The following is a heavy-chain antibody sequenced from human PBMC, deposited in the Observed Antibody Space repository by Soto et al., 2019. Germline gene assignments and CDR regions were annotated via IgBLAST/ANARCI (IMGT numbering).Heavy chain of an antibody. Sequence: EVQLVESGGGLVKPGGSLRLSCAASGFTFNSAWMNWVRQAPGKGLEWVGRIKGKTDGGTTDYAAPVKGRFTISRDDSKDSAYLQINSLKTGDSAVYSCTTSTAEKAFDICGQVTMVTVSS. CDR2: IKGKTDGGTT. V-gene: IGHV3-15*07. J-gene: IGHJ3*02. CDR3: TTSTAEKAFDI. CDR1: GFTFNSAW. D-gene: IGHD4-17*01.